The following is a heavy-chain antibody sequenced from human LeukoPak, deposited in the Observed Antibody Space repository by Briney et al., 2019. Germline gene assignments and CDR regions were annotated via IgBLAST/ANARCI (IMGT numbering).Heavy chain of an antibody. Sequence: GGSLRLSCAASGFTFDDYALHWVRQAPGKGLGWVSGISWNSGSIGYADSVKGRFTISRDNAKNSLYLRMNSLRAEDTALYYCAKARVGIRYCSNTSCSLLDYWGQGTLVTVSS. J-gene: IGHJ4*02. D-gene: IGHD2-2*01. CDR2: ISWNSGSI. V-gene: IGHV3-9*01. CDR3: AKARVGIRYCSNTSCSLLDY. CDR1: GFTFDDYA.